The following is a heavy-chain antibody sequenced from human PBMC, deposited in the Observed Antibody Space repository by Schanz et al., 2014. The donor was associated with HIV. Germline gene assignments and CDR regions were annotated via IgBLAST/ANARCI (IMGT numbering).Heavy chain of an antibody. V-gene: IGHV1-18*01. J-gene: IGHJ4*02. Sequence: QVQLVQSGPEVKKPGASVTVSCKASGYTFTNYAINWVRQAPGQGLEWMGWISNYIGNTDYAQNLQGRVTMTADTFTNIAYMELRSLTSDDTAVYYCARGDILTGLYPYYFDSWGQGTLVTVSS. CDR2: ISNYIGNT. CDR1: GYTFTNYA. CDR3: ARGDILTGLYPYYFDS. D-gene: IGHD3-9*01.